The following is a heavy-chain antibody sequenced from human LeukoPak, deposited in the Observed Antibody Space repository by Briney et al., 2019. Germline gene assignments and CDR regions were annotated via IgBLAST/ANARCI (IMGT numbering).Heavy chain of an antibody. V-gene: IGHV4-34*12. Sequence: PSETLSLTCAVYGGSFSGYYWSWIRQTPGKGLEWIGGIIHSGSTNYSPSLKSRVTISLDAAKSQFSLRLTSVTAADTAVYYCAGYSGSPRYFDYWGQGTLVTVSS. CDR3: AGYSGSPRYFDY. CDR1: GGSFSGYY. CDR2: IIHSGST. J-gene: IGHJ4*02. D-gene: IGHD6-6*01.